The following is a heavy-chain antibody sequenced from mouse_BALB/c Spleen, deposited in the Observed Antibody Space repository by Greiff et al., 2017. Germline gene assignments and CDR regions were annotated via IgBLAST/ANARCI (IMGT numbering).Heavy chain of an antibody. Sequence: EVQLQQSGTVLARPGASVKMSCKASGYTFTSYWMHWVKQRPGQGLEWIGAIYPGNSGTSYNQKFKGKGKLTAVTSTSTAYMELSSMTTEDSAVYYYSSPYYVDDVFAYWGQGTLVTVSA. CDR1: GYTFTSYW. J-gene: IGHJ3*01. V-gene: IGHV1-5*01. CDR3: SSPYYVDDVFAY. CDR2: IYPGNSGT. D-gene: IGHD2-10*01.